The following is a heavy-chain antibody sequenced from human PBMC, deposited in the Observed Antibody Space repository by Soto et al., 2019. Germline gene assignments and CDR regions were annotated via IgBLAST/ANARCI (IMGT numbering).Heavy chain of an antibody. J-gene: IGHJ6*02. D-gene: IGHD6-19*01. Sequence: QAQLEQSGGEVKKPGSSVKVSCKASRVAFSKFIVTWVRQAPGLGLEWVGEIIPIFGTANYAQKFQCRVTITEDESTSTSDMEVNNLRSEDTAVSYCAKVRYSSPMGYYYGMDVWGQGTTVTVSS. CDR3: AKVRYSSPMGYYYGMDV. CDR2: IIPIFGTA. V-gene: IGHV1-69*01. CDR1: RVAFSKFI.